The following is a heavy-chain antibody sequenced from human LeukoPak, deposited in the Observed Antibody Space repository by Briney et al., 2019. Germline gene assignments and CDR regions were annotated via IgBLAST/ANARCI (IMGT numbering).Heavy chain of an antibody. CDR1: GGSISSSSYY. CDR2: IYSGST. Sequence: SETLSLTCTVSGGSISSSSYYWGWIRQPPGKGLEWIGSIYSGSTYYNPSLKSRVTISVDTSKNQFSLKLSSVTAADTAVYYCARVVARGFDYWGQGTLVTVSS. J-gene: IGHJ4*02. D-gene: IGHD5-12*01. CDR3: ARVVARGFDY. V-gene: IGHV4-39*07.